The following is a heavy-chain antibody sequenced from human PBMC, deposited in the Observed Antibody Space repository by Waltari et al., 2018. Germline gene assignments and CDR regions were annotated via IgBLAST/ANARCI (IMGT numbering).Heavy chain of an antibody. J-gene: IGHJ4*02. Sequence: QVQLQESGPGLVKPSEPLSLTCTVSGGSISSYYWRWIRHPPGKGLVWIGYIYYSGSTNYNPSLKSRVTISVDTSKNQFSLKLSSVTAADTAVYYCAREGGYYDSSGSFDYWGQGTLVTVSS. V-gene: IGHV4-59*01. CDR1: GGSISSYY. CDR3: AREGGYYDSSGSFDY. D-gene: IGHD3-22*01. CDR2: IYYSGST.